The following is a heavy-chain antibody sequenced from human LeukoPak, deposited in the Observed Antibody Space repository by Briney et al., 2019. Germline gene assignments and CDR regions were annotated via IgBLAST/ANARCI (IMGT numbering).Heavy chain of an antibody. CDR3: ARDVIPRSGWYYFDY. J-gene: IGHJ4*02. V-gene: IGHV4-59*13. Sequence: PSETLSLTCTVSGGSFNDYYWSWIRQPPGKGLEWIGYTYYNGITKYNPSLKSRVTISVDTSKNQLSLKLSSVTAADTAVYYCARDVIPRSGWYYFDYWGRGTLVTVSS. D-gene: IGHD6-13*01. CDR2: TYYNGIT. CDR1: GGSFNDYY.